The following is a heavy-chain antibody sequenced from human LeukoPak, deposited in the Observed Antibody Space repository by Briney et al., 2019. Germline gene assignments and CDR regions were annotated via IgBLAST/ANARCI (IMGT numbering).Heavy chain of an antibody. CDR1: GFTFSSYE. Sequence: HPGGSLRLSCAASGFTFSSYEMNWVRQAPGKGLEWVSYISSSGSTIYYADSVKGRFTISRDNAKNSLYLRMNSLSAEDTAVYYCARSPTGSGWYYFDYWGQGTLVTVSS. D-gene: IGHD6-19*01. V-gene: IGHV3-48*03. CDR3: ARSPTGSGWYYFDY. CDR2: ISSSGSTI. J-gene: IGHJ4*02.